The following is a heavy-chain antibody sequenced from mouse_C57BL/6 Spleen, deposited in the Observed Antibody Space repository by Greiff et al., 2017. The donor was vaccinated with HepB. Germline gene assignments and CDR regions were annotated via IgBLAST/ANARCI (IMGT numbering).Heavy chain of an antibody. J-gene: IGHJ1*03. CDR1: GFNIKDYY. CDR2: IDPEDGET. V-gene: IGHV14-2*01. CDR3: ACITTFGWYFDV. D-gene: IGHD1-1*01. Sequence: DVKLQESGAELVKPGASVKLSCTASGFNIKDYYMHWVKQRTEQGLEWIGRIDPEDGETKYAPKFQGKATITADTSSNTAYLQLSSLTSEDTAVYYCACITTFGWYFDVWGTGTTVTVSS.